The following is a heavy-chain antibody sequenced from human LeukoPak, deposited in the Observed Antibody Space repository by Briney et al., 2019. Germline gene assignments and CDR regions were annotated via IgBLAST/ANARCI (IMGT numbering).Heavy chain of an antibody. Sequence: SETLSLTCTVSGGSISGTYYWSWIRQPPGKGLEWIGYIYYTGTTDSNPSLKSRVTISLDTSKNQFSLNLSSATAADTAVYYCARRWVYDKRAFDAWGQGTMVTVSS. V-gene: IGHV4-59*08. D-gene: IGHD3-16*01. J-gene: IGHJ3*01. CDR3: ARRWVYDKRAFDA. CDR1: GGSISGTYY. CDR2: IYYTGTT.